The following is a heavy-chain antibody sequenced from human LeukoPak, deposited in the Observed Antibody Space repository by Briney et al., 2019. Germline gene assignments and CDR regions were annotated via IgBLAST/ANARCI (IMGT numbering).Heavy chain of an antibody. Sequence: SETLSLTCTVSGYSISSGYYWGWIRQPPGKGLEWIGSIYHSGSTYYNPSLKSRVTISVDTSKNQFSLKLSSVTAADTAVYYCARDLEPQMWAAGNDQFDYWGQGTLVTVSS. V-gene: IGHV4-38-2*02. CDR3: ARDLEPQMWAAGNDQFDY. CDR2: IYHSGST. J-gene: IGHJ4*02. CDR1: GYSISSGYY. D-gene: IGHD6-13*01.